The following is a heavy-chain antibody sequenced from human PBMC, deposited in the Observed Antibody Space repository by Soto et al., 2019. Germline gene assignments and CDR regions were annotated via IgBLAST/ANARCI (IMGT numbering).Heavy chain of an antibody. V-gene: IGHV1-69*06. D-gene: IGHD6-13*01. Sequence: SVKVSCKASGGTFSSYAISWVRQAPGQGLEWMGGIIPIFGTANYAQKFQGRVTITADKSTSTAYMELSSLRSEDTAVYYCASDPQDPRGSWYSILPPAYWGQGTLVTVSS. CDR1: GGTFSSYA. CDR3: ASDPQDPRGSWYSILPPAY. J-gene: IGHJ4*02. CDR2: IIPIFGTA.